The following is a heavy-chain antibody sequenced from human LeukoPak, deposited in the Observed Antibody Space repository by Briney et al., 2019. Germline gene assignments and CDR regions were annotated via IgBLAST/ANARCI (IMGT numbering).Heavy chain of an antibody. CDR1: VYSFTDYF. V-gene: IGHV1-69-2*01. D-gene: IGHD3-10*01. CDR2: VDPGDGET. CDR3: TTAGKFYYGSGSPSWFDP. J-gene: IGHJ5*02. Sequence: GASVKVTCKASVYSFTDYFMHWVQQAPGKGLEWMGRVDPGDGETIYGEKFQGRVTITADTSTDTAYMELSSLRSEDTAVYYCTTAGKFYYGSGSPSWFDPWGPGTLVTVSS.